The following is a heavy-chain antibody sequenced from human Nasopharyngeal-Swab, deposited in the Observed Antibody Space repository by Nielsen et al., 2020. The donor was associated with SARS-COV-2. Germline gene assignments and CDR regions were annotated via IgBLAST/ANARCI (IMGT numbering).Heavy chain of an antibody. CDR3: AKAGLYSSGYDY. J-gene: IGHJ4*02. D-gene: IGHD6-19*01. CDR1: GFTFDDYT. CDR2: ISWDGGST. Sequence: GESLKTSCAASGFTFDDYTMHWVRQAPGKGLEWVSLISWDGGSTYYADSVKGRFTISRDNSKNSLYLQMNSLRTEDTALYYCAKAGLYSSGYDYWGQGTLVTVSS. V-gene: IGHV3-43*01.